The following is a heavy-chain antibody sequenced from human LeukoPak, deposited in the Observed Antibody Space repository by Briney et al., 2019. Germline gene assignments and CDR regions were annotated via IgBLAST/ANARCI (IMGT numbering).Heavy chain of an antibody. CDR2: ISRSSSYI. V-gene: IGHV3-21*01. D-gene: IGHD5-12*01. Sequence: PGGSLRLSCAASGSTFSTHSMNWVRQARGKGLEWVSSISRSSSYINYADSVKGRFTISRDNAKNSLYLQMNRLRAEDTAVYYCARGVTTILSFDYWGQGTLVTVPS. CDR3: ARGVTTILSFDY. CDR1: GSTFSTHS. J-gene: IGHJ4*02.